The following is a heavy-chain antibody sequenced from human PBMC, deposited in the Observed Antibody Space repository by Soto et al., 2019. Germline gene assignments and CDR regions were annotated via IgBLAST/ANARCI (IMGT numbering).Heavy chain of an antibody. CDR1: GYTFTSYG. V-gene: IGHV1-18*01. D-gene: IGHD2-2*01. Sequence: QVQLVQSGAEVKKPGASVKVSCKASGYTFTSYGFSWVRQAPGQGLEWMGWISAYNGNTNYAQRVQGRVTMTTDTATSKGYLELRSLRCDDTAVYYCARDRRKLGRYQYYGMDVWGHGTTVTVSS. CDR3: ARDRRKLGRYQYYGMDV. CDR2: ISAYNGNT. J-gene: IGHJ6*02.